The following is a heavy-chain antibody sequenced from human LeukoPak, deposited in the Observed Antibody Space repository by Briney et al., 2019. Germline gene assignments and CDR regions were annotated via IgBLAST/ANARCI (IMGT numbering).Heavy chain of an antibody. V-gene: IGHV4-38-2*02. D-gene: IGHD1-26*01. CDR2: IHSSGNT. CDR1: GYSISSGYY. Sequence: SATLSLTCTVSGYSISSGYYWGWIRQPPGKRLEWVGSIHSSGNTYYNPTLKSRVTISVDTSKNQFSLNLTSVTAADTAVYYCARGRSGSFPLDYWGQGTLVTVSS. J-gene: IGHJ4*02. CDR3: ARGRSGSFPLDY.